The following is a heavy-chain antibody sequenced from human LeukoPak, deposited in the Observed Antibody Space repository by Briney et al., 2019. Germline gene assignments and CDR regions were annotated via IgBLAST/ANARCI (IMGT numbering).Heavy chain of an antibody. CDR3: AKDLGYCSSTSCYKGGY. V-gene: IGHV3-30*02. J-gene: IGHJ4*02. Sequence: GGSLRLSCAASGFTFSSYGMHWVRQAPGKGLEGVACIRYDGSNKYYADSVKGRFTISRDNSKNTLYLQMNSLRAEDTAVYYCAKDLGYCSSTSCYKGGYWGQGTLVTVSS. CDR1: GFTFSSYG. D-gene: IGHD2-2*02. CDR2: IRYDGSNK.